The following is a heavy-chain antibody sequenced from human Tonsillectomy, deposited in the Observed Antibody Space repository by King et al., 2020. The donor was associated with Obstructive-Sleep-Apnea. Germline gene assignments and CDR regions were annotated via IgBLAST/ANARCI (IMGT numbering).Heavy chain of an antibody. Sequence: PLQESGPGLVKPSETLSLTCTVSGGSISSYYWSWIRQPPGKGLEWIGYIYYSGSTNSNPSLKSRVTISVDTSKNQFSLKLSSVTAADTAVYYCAREAYSGSYIDYWGQGTLVTVSS. CDR2: IYYSGST. D-gene: IGHD1-26*01. J-gene: IGHJ4*02. CDR1: GGSISSYY. CDR3: AREAYSGSYIDY. V-gene: IGHV4-59*01.